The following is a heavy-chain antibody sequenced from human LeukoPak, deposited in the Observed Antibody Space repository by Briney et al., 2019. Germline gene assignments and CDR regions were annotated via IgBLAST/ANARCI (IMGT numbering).Heavy chain of an antibody. J-gene: IGHJ6*02. D-gene: IGHD5-12*01. V-gene: IGHV4-59*01. CDR2: IYYSGST. CDR1: GGSISSYY. Sequence: SETLSLTCTVSGGSISSYYWSWIRQPPRKGLEWIGYIYYSGSTNYNPSLKSRVTISVDTSKNQFSLKLSSVTAADTAVYYCATTSSRRYYYYYGMDVWGQGTTVTVSS. CDR3: ATTSSRRYYYYYGMDV.